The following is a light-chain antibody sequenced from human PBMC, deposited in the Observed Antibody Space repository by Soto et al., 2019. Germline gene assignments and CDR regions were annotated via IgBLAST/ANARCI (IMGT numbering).Light chain of an antibody. J-gene: IGKJ2*01. CDR2: AAS. V-gene: IGKV3-20*01. Sequence: EIVLTQSPGTLSLSPGERATLSCRASQSVSSYYLAWYQQKPGQAPRLLIYAASSRATGIPDRFSGGGSGTDFTLTISRLEPEDFAVYYCHQYGSPDTFGQGTKLEIK. CDR1: QSVSSYY. CDR3: HQYGSPDT.